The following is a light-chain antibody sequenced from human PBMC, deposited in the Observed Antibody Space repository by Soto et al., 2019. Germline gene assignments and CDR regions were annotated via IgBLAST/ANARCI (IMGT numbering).Light chain of an antibody. CDR1: SSDVGGYKY. CDR2: EVT. J-gene: IGLJ2*01. Sequence: QSAPTQPPSASGSPGQSVTISCTGTSSDVGGYKYVSWYQQHPGKAPKLMIYEVTKRPSGVAYRFSGSKSGNTASLTVSGLRAEDEDDYYCSSYAGSNDVIFGGGTKLTVL. CDR3: SSYAGSNDVI. V-gene: IGLV2-8*01.